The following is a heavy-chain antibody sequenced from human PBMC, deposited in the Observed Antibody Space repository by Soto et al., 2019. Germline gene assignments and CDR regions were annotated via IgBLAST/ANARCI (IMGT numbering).Heavy chain of an antibody. CDR1: GVNVSSNF. J-gene: IGHJ4*02. CDR3: TSGHTQTGRVY. CDR2: IYTETSGGST. V-gene: IGHV3-53*01. Sequence: AVTLRLSCDASGVNVSSNFMTWVRQAPGKGLEWVSAIYTETSGGSTFYADSVRGRFTISRDNSKNTLFLQMSSLRVEDTALYYCTSGHTQTGRVYWGRGTLVTVSS. D-gene: IGHD1-1*01.